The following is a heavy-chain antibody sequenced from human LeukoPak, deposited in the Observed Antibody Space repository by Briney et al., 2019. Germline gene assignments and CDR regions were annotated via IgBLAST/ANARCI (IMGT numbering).Heavy chain of an antibody. V-gene: IGHV4-4*07. J-gene: IGHJ4*02. CDR1: GVSLSGYC. CDR3: ARLRCSGFWYPDDY. Sequence: PSGTLSLTCTVSGVSLSGYCWSWIRQPAGKGLEWIGRICASGSSNYNPSLKRRVTMSLDTSKNQFSLNLSSVTAADTAVYYCARLRCSGFWYPDDYWGQGTLVTVSS. CDR2: ICASGSS. D-gene: IGHD6-13*01.